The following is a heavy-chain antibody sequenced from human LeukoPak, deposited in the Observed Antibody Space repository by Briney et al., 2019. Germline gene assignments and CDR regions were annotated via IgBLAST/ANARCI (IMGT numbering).Heavy chain of an antibody. J-gene: IGHJ4*02. Sequence: GASVKVSCKASGYTFTRYGISWVRQAPGQGLEWMGWISANNGDTNSAQKFQDRVTMTTDTSTSTAYMELRSLRSDDTAVYYCARDFFHGHCAGLSCFLLDYWGRGSLVTVSS. CDR2: ISANNGDT. D-gene: IGHD2-15*01. V-gene: IGHV1-18*01. CDR1: GYTFTRYG. CDR3: ARDFFHGHCAGLSCFLLDY.